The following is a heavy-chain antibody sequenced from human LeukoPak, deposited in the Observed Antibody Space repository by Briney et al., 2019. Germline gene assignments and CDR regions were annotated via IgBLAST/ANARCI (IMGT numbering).Heavy chain of an antibody. J-gene: IGHJ4*02. CDR2: IYYSGTT. D-gene: IGHD6-13*01. V-gene: IGHV4-59*01. CDR1: GGSISGYY. Sequence: PSETLSLTCSVSGGSISGYYWSWIRQPPGKGLEWIGYIYYSGTTIYNPSLKSRLTISLDTSKNQFSLNLSSVTAADTAVYYCARHAPHVLYSSSWYGWIDYWGQGTLVTVSS. CDR3: ARHAPHVLYSSSWYGWIDY.